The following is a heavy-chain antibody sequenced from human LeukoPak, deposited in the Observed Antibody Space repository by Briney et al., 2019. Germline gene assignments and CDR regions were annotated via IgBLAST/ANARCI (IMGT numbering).Heavy chain of an antibody. J-gene: IGHJ5*02. Sequence: GGSLRLSCVASGFTFSSYAMSWVRQAPGKGLEWVSAISGSGGSTYYADSVKGRFTISRDNSKNTLYLQMNSLRAEDTAVYYCAKPTTVTTKKNWFDPWGQGTLVTVSS. V-gene: IGHV3-23*01. CDR3: AKPTTVTTKKNWFDP. D-gene: IGHD4-17*01. CDR2: ISGSGGST. CDR1: GFTFSSYA.